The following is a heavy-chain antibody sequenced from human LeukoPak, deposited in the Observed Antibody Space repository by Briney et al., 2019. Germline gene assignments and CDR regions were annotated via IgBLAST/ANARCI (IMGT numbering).Heavy chain of an antibody. J-gene: IGHJ4*02. CDR3: ARKYCSGSCYEDY. CDR1: GFTFSSYE. Sequence: GGSLILSCAASGFTFSSYEMNWVRRAPGKGLEWVSYISSSASTIYYADSVKGRFTISRDNARNSLYLQMNSLRAEDTAVYYCARKYCSGSCYEDYWGQGTLVTVSS. CDR2: ISSSASTI. V-gene: IGHV3-48*03. D-gene: IGHD2-2*01.